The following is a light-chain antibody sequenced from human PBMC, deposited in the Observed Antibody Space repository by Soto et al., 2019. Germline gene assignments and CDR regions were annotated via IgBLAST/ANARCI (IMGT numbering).Light chain of an antibody. CDR2: AAS. J-gene: IGKJ4*01. V-gene: IGKV1-39*01. CDR3: QQSYSIPPT. CDR1: QSIGRY. Sequence: DIQLTQSPSSLSASVGDRVTITCRTSQSIGRYLNWYQQMPGKAPNLLIYAASSFQYGVPSRFSGSGSGTEFTLTISSLQPEDFAIYYCQQSYSIPPTFGGGTKVEIK.